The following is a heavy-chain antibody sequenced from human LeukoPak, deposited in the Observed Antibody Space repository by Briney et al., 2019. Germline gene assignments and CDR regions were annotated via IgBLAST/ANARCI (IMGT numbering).Heavy chain of an antibody. CDR3: ARTRTLPIAGGFDT. D-gene: IGHD3-16*01. V-gene: IGHV3-74*01. J-gene: IGHJ5*02. CDR1: GLTFDNYW. CDR2: ISTDGSST. Sequence: GVSLRLSCAASGLTFDNYWIHWVRQGPGKGLVWVSRISTDGSSTDYADSVKGRFTISRENAKNTLYLQMNSLRAEDTAVYYCARTRTLPIAGGFDTWGQGSLVTVSS.